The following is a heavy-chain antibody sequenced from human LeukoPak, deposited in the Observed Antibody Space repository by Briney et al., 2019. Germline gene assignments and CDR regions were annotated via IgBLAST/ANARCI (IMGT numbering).Heavy chain of an antibody. J-gene: IGHJ4*02. CDR1: GFTFSSYW. D-gene: IGHD3-22*01. V-gene: IGHV3-74*01. Sequence: PRGSLRLSCAASGFTFSSYWMHWVRQAPGKGLVWVSRINSDGSSTSYADSVKGRFTISRDNAKNTLYLQMNSLRAEDTAVYYCAMGPYYYDSSGYYYWGQGTLVTVSS. CDR3: AMGPYYYDSSGYYY. CDR2: INSDGSST.